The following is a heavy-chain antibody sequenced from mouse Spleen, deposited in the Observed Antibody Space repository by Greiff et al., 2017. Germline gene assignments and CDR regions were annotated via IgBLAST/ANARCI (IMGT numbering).Heavy chain of an antibody. CDR2: INYDGSST. Sequence: EVMLVESEGGLVQPGSSMKLSCTASGFTFSDYYMAWVRQVPEKGLEWVANINYDGSSTYYLDSLKSRFIISRDNAKNILYLQMSSLKSEDTATYYCARFDYDGKFAYWGQGTLVTVSA. J-gene: IGHJ3*01. V-gene: IGHV5-16*01. CDR3: ARFDYDGKFAY. CDR1: GFTFSDYY. D-gene: IGHD2-4*01.